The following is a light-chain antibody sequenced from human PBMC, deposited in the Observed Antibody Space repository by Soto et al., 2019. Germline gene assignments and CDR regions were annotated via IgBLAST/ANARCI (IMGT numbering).Light chain of an antibody. Sequence: DVVLTQSPLSLPVTLGQPASISCTSSQALVYGDGNTYLIWVQQRPGQSPRGLIYNVSRRDSGVPDRVSGSSSGTDFTLKISRVEAEDVGIYYCMQNTLWPRTFGQGTKVEIK. CDR2: NVS. V-gene: IGKV2-30*01. J-gene: IGKJ1*01. CDR3: MQNTLWPRT. CDR1: QALVYGDGNTY.